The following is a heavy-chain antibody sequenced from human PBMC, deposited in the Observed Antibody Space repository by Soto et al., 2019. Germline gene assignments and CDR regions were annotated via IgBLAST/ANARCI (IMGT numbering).Heavy chain of an antibody. CDR2: VSDDGITT. CDR3: AREWDHVIGPDAYSFDY. J-gene: IGHJ4*02. D-gene: IGHD1-26*01. Sequence: QVRLVESGGGVVQPGRSLRLSCAASGFTFSGYGMHWVRQAPGKGLQWVAVVSDDGITTYYAESVKGRFTVSRDSSKNSLYLQMNSLRTEDTAVYYCAREWDHVIGPDAYSFDYWGQGTLVTVSS. V-gene: IGHV3-30*03. CDR1: GFTFSGYG.